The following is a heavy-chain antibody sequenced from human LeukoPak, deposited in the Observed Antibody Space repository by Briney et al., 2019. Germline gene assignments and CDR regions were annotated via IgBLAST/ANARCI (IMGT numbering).Heavy chain of an antibody. CDR3: ARGLGDHYGSGSYYTSLLWAYYYYYMDV. V-gene: IGHV4-34*01. J-gene: IGHJ6*03. Sequence: SETLSLTCAVYGGSFSGGYNWSWIRQPPGKGLEWIGEINHSGSTYYNPSLKSRVTISVDTSKNQFSLKLSSVTAADTAVYYCARGLGDHYGSGSYYTSLLWAYYYYYMDVWGKGTTVTVSS. CDR2: INHSGST. CDR1: GGSFSGGYN. D-gene: IGHD3-10*01.